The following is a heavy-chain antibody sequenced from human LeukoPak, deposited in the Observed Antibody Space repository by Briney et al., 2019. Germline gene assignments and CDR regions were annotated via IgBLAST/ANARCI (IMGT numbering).Heavy chain of an antibody. D-gene: IGHD1-26*01. V-gene: IGHV4-59*08. Sequence: SQTLSLTCAVSGGSISEYYWSWIRQSPGKGLEWIAYIFYTVATKYNPSLVGRVTISVDSSKNQLSLNVRSVTAVDTAIYYCVRHPPRATVGWAFDIWGQGTMVTVSS. CDR2: IFYTVAT. CDR1: GGSISEYY. J-gene: IGHJ3*02. CDR3: VRHPPRATVGWAFDI.